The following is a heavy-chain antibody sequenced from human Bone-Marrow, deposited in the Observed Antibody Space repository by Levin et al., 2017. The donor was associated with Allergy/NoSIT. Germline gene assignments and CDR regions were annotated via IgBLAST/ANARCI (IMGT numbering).Heavy chain of an antibody. CDR1: VFTFDAYW. CDR3: ARIYDSTGYYSGVGAFDI. Sequence: PAGGSLRLSCAASVFTFDAYWMTWVRQAPGKGLEWVAKIKYDGSDKKYVDSVKGRFTIARDNAKNLLFLQMNSLRAEDTAVYYCARIYDSTGYYSGVGAFDIWGQGTTVTVSS. CDR2: IKYDGSDK. J-gene: IGHJ3*02. D-gene: IGHD3-22*01. V-gene: IGHV3-7*01.